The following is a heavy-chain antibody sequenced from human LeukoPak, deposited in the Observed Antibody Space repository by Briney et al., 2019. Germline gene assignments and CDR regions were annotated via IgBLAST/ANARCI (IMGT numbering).Heavy chain of an antibody. Sequence: PGGSLRLSCAASGFTFSSYAMHWVRQAPGKGLEWAAVISYDGSNKYYADSVKGRFTISRDNSKNTLYLQMNSLRAEDTAVYYCASGGDGYNLDYWGQGTLVTVSS. CDR3: ASGGDGYNLDY. CDR2: ISYDGSNK. V-gene: IGHV3-30-3*01. J-gene: IGHJ4*02. D-gene: IGHD5-24*01. CDR1: GFTFSSYA.